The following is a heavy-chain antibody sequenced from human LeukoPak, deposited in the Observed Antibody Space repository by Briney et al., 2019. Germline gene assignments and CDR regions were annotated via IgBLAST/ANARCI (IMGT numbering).Heavy chain of an antibody. CDR1: VYTFTFYY. CDR3: ARVGGPGYSSGWYVF. J-gene: IGHJ5*01. V-gene: IGHV1-2*02. D-gene: IGHD6-19*01. CDR2: INPNSGGT. Sequence: ASVKVSCKCSVYTFTFYYRHWVGQAPGQPLGWMGWINPNSGGTNYAQKFQGRVTMTRDTSISTAYMGVGRLPFHHTAVYCGARVGGPGYSSGWYVFWGQGTLVTVSS.